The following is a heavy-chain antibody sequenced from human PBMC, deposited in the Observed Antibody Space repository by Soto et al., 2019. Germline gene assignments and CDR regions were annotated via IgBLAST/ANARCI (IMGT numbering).Heavy chain of an antibody. V-gene: IGHV4-59*01. Sequence: SETLSLTCTVSGGSISSYYWSWIRQPPGKGLEWIGYIYYSGSTNYNPSLKSRVTISVDTSKNQFSLKLSSVTAADTAVYYCARDGPAPAAMVRVFDYWGQGTLVTVSS. CDR3: ARDGPAPAAMVRVFDY. CDR1: GGSISSYY. J-gene: IGHJ4*02. CDR2: IYYSGST. D-gene: IGHD2-2*01.